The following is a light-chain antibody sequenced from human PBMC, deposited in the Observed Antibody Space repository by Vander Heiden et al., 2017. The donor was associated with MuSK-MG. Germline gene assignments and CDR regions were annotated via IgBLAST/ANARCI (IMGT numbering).Light chain of an antibody. J-gene: IGLJ3*02. CDR2: GNA. V-gene: IGLV1-44*01. Sequence: QSVLTQPPSASGTPGQRVPISCSGSSSNIGSNNVNWYQQVPGTAPKLLIYGNALRPSGVPARFSGSKSGTSASLAISGLQSEEEADYFCAAWDDSLNAWVFGGGTKLTVL. CDR1: SSNIGSNN. CDR3: AAWDDSLNAWV.